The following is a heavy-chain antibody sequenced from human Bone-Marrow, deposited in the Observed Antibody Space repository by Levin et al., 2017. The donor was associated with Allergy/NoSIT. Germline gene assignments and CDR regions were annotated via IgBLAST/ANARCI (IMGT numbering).Heavy chain of an antibody. D-gene: IGHD5-12*01. J-gene: IGHJ4*02. Sequence: ASVKVSCKTSGYTFTSFDINWVRQATGQGLEWMGWMYPNSDNAGYAQKFQGRVTMTRKPPISTAYMQLSSPISEDTAIYYCARGELGSGYLFDYWGQGTLVTVSS. CDR3: ARGELGSGYLFDY. V-gene: IGHV1-8*01. CDR2: MYPNSDNA. CDR1: GYTFTSFD.